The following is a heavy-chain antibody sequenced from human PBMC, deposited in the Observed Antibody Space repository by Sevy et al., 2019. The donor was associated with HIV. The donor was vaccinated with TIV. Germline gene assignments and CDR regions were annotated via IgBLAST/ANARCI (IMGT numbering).Heavy chain of an antibody. CDR2: IYSGGRT. CDR1: GFTVSSNY. V-gene: IGHV3-53*01. CDR3: ASYSSSWSYYYVYMDV. Sequence: GGSLRLSCAASGFTVSSNYMSWVRQAPGKGLEWVSVIYSGGRTYYADSVKGRFTISRDNSKNTLYLQMNSLRAEDTAGYYCASYSSSWSYYYVYMDVWGKGTTVTVSS. D-gene: IGHD6-13*01. J-gene: IGHJ6*03.